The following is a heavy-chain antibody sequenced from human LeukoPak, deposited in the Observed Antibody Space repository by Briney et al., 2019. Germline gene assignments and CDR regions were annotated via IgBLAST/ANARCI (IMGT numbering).Heavy chain of an antibody. D-gene: IGHD3-10*01. V-gene: IGHV3-23*01. CDR3: AKAADAEIGYYFDS. CDR1: GFTFRSYA. Sequence: GGSLRLSCATSGFTFRSYAMSWVRQTPGKGLEWVSSISFGGGGTYYADSVKGRFTVSRDNSKNTVSLQMNSLRAEDSAVYYCAKAADAEIGYYFDSWGQGTLVTVSS. J-gene: IGHJ4*02. CDR2: ISFGGGGT.